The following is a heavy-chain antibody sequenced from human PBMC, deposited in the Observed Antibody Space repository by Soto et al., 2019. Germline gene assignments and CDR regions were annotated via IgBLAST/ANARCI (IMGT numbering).Heavy chain of an antibody. Sequence: QVQLQQWGAGLLKPSETLSLTCAVYGGSFSGYYWSWIRQPPGKGLEWIGEINHSGSTNYNPSLKSRVTISVDPSKNQFSLKLSSVTAADTAVYYCARVGRYYDYIWGSYRLDYWGQGTLVTVSS. CDR3: ARVGRYYDYIWGSYRLDY. D-gene: IGHD3-16*02. CDR1: GGSFSGYY. CDR2: INHSGST. J-gene: IGHJ4*02. V-gene: IGHV4-34*01.